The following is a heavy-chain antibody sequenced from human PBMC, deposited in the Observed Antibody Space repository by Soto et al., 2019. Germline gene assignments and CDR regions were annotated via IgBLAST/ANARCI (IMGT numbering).Heavy chain of an antibody. V-gene: IGHV3-30*18. J-gene: IGHJ6*02. D-gene: IGHD2-2*02. Sequence: GGSLSLSCVGSGITVAYYVVHWVRKAPGKGLEWVALISFDGSEEYYADSVRGRFTLSRDNSKDNIYLEMNGLRPEDSAVYVFSQAAGGIRHCYKVMAVRRHGTTVTVTS. CDR3: SQAAGGIRHCYKVMAV. CDR2: ISFDGSEE. CDR1: GITVAYYV.